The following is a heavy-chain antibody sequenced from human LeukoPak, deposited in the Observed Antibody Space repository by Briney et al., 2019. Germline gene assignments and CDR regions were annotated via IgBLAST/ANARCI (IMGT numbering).Heavy chain of an antibody. D-gene: IGHD3-22*01. Sequence: SETLSLTCTVSGGSISSSGYYWGWIRQPPGKGLEWIGSIYDRGSTYYKPSLKSRVTISVDTSKNQFSLKLSSVTAADTAVYYCARAGNYYDSSGYPILGSYFDLWGRGTLVMVSS. CDR1: GGSISSSGYY. V-gene: IGHV4-39*01. J-gene: IGHJ2*01. CDR2: IYDRGST. CDR3: ARAGNYYDSSGYPILGSYFDL.